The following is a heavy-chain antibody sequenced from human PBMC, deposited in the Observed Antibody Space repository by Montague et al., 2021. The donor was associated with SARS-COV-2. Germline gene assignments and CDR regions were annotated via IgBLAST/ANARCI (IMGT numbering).Heavy chain of an antibody. CDR1: GGSISSYY. V-gene: IGHV4-59*08. Sequence: SETLSLTCTVSGGSISSYYWSWIRQPPGKGLEWIGYIYYSGSTNYNPSLRSRVTISVDTSKNQFSLRLSSVTAADTAVYYCARQRTATVVTDLLFDYWGQGTPVTVSS. J-gene: IGHJ4*02. D-gene: IGHD4-23*01. CDR3: ARQRTATVVTDLLFDY. CDR2: IYYSGST.